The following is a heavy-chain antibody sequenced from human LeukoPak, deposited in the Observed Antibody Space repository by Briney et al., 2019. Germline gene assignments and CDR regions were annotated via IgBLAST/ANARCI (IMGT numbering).Heavy chain of an antibody. CDR1: GYTFTSYY. V-gene: IGHV1-46*01. D-gene: IGHD6-19*01. CDR3: AKARSSSGWYS. J-gene: IGHJ4*02. Sequence: ASVKVSCKASGYTFTSYYMHWVRQAPGQGLERMGIINPSGGSTSYAQKFQGRVTMTRDTSTSTVYMELSSLRSEDTAVYYCAKARSSSGWYSWGQGTLVTVSS. CDR2: INPSGGST.